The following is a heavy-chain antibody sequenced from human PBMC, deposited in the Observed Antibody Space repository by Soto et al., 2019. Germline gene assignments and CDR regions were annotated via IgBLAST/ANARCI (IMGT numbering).Heavy chain of an antibody. CDR1: GYSFTSYL. V-gene: IGHV5-51*01. D-gene: IGHD3-22*01. J-gene: IGHJ6*02. Sequence: GESLNISCKGSGYSFTSYLMGWVRQMPGKGLEWMGIIYPGDSDTRYSPSFQGQVTISADKSISTAYLQWSSLKASDTAMYYCARHPDYYDSSGYYFYYYYGMDVWGQGTTVTVSS. CDR2: IYPGDSDT. CDR3: ARHPDYYDSSGYYFYYYYGMDV.